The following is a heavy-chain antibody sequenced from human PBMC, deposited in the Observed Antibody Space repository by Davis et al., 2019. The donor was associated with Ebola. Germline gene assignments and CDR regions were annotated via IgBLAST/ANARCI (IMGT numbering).Heavy chain of an antibody. V-gene: IGHV4-39*01. J-gene: IGHJ6*02. CDR3: NSKGYYYYGMDV. CDR1: GGSISSSSYY. Sequence: MPSETLSLTCTVSGGSISSSSYYWGWIRQPPGKGLEWIGSIYYSGSTYYNPSLKSRVTISVDTSKNQFSLKLSSVTAADTAVYYCNSKGYYYYGMDVWGQGTTVTVSS. CDR2: IYYSGST. D-gene: IGHD4-11*01.